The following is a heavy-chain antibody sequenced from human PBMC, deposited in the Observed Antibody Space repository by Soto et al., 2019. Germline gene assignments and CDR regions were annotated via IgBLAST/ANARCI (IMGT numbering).Heavy chain of an antibody. CDR2: IYYSGST. D-gene: IGHD3-9*01. Sequence: SETLSLTCTVSGGSISSYYWSWIRQPPGKGLEWIGYIYYSGSTNYNPSLKSRVTISVDTSKNQFSLKLSSVTAADTAVYYCARATPLTYYDILTGSPHYFDYWGQGTLVTVSS. CDR3: ARATPLTYYDILTGSPHYFDY. CDR1: GGSISSYY. J-gene: IGHJ4*02. V-gene: IGHV4-59*01.